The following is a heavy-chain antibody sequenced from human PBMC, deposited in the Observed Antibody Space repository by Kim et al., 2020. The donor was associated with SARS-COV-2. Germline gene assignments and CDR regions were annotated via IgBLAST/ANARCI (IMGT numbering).Heavy chain of an antibody. CDR3: ARGEYYDFWSGLYYYYMDV. V-gene: IGHV3-30-3*01. Sequence: GGSLRLSCAASGFTFSSYAMHWVRQAPGKGLEWVAVISYDGSNKYYADSVKGRFTISRDNSKNTLYLQMNSLRAEDTAVYYCARGEYYDFWSGLYYYYMDVWGKGTTVTVSS. D-gene: IGHD3-3*01. J-gene: IGHJ6*03. CDR1: GFTFSSYA. CDR2: ISYDGSNK.